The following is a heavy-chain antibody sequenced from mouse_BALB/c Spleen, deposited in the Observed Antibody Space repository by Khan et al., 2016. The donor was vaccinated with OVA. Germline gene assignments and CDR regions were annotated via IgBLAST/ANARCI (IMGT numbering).Heavy chain of an antibody. Sequence: QIQFVQSGPELKKPGETVKISCKASGYTFTNYVMNWVKQAPGKGLKWMGWINTYTGEPTYSDDFKGRFAFSLETSASTAYLQINNLKNEDTATYFCARGNRDFDYWGQGTTLTVSS. J-gene: IGHJ2*01. D-gene: IGHD2-1*01. CDR3: ARGNRDFDY. CDR2: INTYTGEP. CDR1: GYTFTNYV. V-gene: IGHV9-3-1*01.